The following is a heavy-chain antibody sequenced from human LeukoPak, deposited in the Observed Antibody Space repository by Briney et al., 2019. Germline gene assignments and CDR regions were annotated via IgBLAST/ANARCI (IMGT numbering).Heavy chain of an antibody. V-gene: IGHV4-34*01. CDR3: ARGRKVVPPRAFDI. J-gene: IGHJ3*02. CDR1: GGSFSGYY. CDR2: INHSGST. D-gene: IGHD2-15*01. Sequence: SETLSLTCAVYGGSFSGYYWSWIRQPPGKGLEWIGEINHSGSTNYNPSLKSRVTISVDTSKNQFSLKLSSVTAADTAVYYCARGRKVVPPRAFDIWGQGTMVTVSS.